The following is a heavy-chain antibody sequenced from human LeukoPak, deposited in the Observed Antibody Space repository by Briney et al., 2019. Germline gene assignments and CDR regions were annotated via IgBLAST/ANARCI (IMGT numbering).Heavy chain of an antibody. V-gene: IGHV1-69*13. J-gene: IGHJ6*02. Sequence: SVKVSCKASGGTFSSYAISRVRQAPGQGLEWMGGIIPIFGTANYAQKFQGRVTITADESTSTAYMELSSLRSEDTAVYCCAREYCSSTSCYYYYYYGMDVWGQGTTVTVSS. CDR3: AREYCSSTSCYYYYYYGMDV. CDR2: IIPIFGTA. CDR1: GGTFSSYA. D-gene: IGHD2-2*01.